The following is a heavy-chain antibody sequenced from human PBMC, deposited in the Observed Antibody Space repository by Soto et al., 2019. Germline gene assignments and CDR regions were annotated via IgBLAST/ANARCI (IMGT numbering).Heavy chain of an antibody. CDR1: GFTFSSYW. V-gene: IGHV3-74*01. CDR3: ASSLLTPFDY. J-gene: IGHJ4*02. CDR2: INSDGSST. D-gene: IGHD7-27*01. Sequence: PGRPMRLSCAASGFTFSSYWMHWVRQVPGKGLVWVSRINSDGSSTFYADSVKGRFTISRDNAKNTLYLQMNSLRAEDTAVYYCASSLLTPFDYWGQGTLVTVSS.